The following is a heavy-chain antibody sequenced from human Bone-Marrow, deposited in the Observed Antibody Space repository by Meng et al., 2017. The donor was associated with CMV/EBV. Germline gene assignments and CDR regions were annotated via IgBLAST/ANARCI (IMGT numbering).Heavy chain of an antibody. CDR1: GYTFTSHA. Sequence: CKTSGYTFTSHAFSWVRQAPGQGLQWMGWISASNGNTHYSDKFKGRVTMSIDTSTSTAYMELRSLQSDDTAVYYCARLAAGANFLDSWGQGTLVSVSS. CDR3: ARLAAGANFLDS. CDR2: ISASNGNT. V-gene: IGHV1-18*01. D-gene: IGHD7-27*01. J-gene: IGHJ4*02.